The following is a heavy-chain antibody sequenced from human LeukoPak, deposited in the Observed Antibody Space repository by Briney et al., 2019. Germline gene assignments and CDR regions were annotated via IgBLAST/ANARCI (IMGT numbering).Heavy chain of an antibody. CDR2: ISWNSGSI. CDR3: ARVNLRGSNYNWFDP. CDR1: GFTFDDYA. V-gene: IGHV3-9*01. D-gene: IGHD1-26*01. J-gene: IGHJ5*02. Sequence: PGGSLRLSCAASGFTFDDYAMHWVRHAPGKGLEWVSGISWNSGSIGYADSVKGRFTISRDNAKNSLYLQMNSLRAEDTAVYYCARVNLRGSNYNWFDPWGQGTLVTVAS.